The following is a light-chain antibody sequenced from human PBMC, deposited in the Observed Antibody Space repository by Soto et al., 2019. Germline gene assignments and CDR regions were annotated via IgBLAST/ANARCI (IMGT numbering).Light chain of an antibody. CDR3: QQLNSYPFT. V-gene: IGKV1-9*01. CDR1: QGISSY. CDR2: AAS. Sequence: IQLTQSPSFLSASVGDIVTITCLASQGISSYLAWYQQKPGKAPKLLIYAASTLQSGVPSGFSGSGSGTEFTLTISSLQPEDFATYYCQQLNSYPFTFGGGAKVDI. J-gene: IGKJ4*01.